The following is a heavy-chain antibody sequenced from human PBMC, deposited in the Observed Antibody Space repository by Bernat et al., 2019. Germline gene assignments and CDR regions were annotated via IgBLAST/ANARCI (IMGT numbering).Heavy chain of an antibody. CDR1: GGSISSYY. D-gene: IGHD6-13*01. CDR2: IYYSGST. V-gene: IGHV4-59*01. Sequence: QVQLQESGPGLVKSSETLSLTCTVSGGSISSYYWSWIRQPPGKGLEWIGYIYYSGSTNYNPSLKSRVTISVDTSKNQFSLKLSSVTAADTAVYYCARDLGGWKAAGGVGYYYMDVWGKGTTVTVSS. J-gene: IGHJ6*03. CDR3: ARDLGGWKAAGGVGYYYMDV.